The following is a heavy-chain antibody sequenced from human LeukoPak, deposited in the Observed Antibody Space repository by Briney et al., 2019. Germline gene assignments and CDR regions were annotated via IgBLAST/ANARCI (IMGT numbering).Heavy chain of an antibody. CDR2: IIPIFGTA. V-gene: IGHV1-69*05. J-gene: IGHJ3*02. CDR3: ARGDGYGDYAGAYDI. D-gene: IGHD4-17*01. CDR1: GCTFSSYA. Sequence: SEKVSCKASGCTFSSYAISWVRQAPGQGLEWMGRIIPIFGTANYAQKFQGRVTITTDESTSTAYMELSSLRSEDTAVYYCARGDGYGDYAGAYDICGQGTMVTVSS.